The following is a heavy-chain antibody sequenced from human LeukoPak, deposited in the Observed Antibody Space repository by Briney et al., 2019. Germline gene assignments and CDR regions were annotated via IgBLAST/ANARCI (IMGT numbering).Heavy chain of an antibody. CDR3: ARAKPASAYYFDY. Sequence: GGSLRLSCAASGFTFSSYAMHWVRQAPGKGLEWVAVISYDGSNKYYADSVKGRFTISRDNSKNTLYLQMNSLRAEDTAVYYCARAKPASAYYFDYWGQGTLVTVSS. V-gene: IGHV3-30-3*01. CDR1: GFTFSSYA. D-gene: IGHD3-16*01. CDR2: ISYDGSNK. J-gene: IGHJ4*02.